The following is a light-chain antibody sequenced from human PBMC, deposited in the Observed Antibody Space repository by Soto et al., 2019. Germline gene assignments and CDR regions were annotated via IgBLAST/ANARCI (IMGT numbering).Light chain of an antibody. CDR3: QQYNNWPPYT. CDR2: GAS. J-gene: IGKJ2*01. Sequence: EIVMTQSPATLSVSPGERATLSCRASQSVSSNLAWYQQKPGQAPRLLIYGASTRATGIPARFSGSGSGTEFTLTISSLQSEDFALYYCQQYNNWPPYTFGQGNKLEIK. V-gene: IGKV3-15*01. CDR1: QSVSSN.